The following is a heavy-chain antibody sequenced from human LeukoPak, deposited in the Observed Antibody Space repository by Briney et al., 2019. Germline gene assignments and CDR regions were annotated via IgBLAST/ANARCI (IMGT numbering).Heavy chain of an antibody. CDR2: ISWNSGSI. Sequence: GGSLRLSCAASGFTFSSYAMSWVRQAPGKGLEWVSGISWNSGSIGYADSVKGRFTISRDNAKNSLYLQMNSLRAEDTALYYCAKVPTPYYYDSSGPLFDYWGQGTLVTVSS. V-gene: IGHV3-9*01. CDR3: AKVPTPYYYDSSGPLFDY. D-gene: IGHD3-22*01. J-gene: IGHJ4*02. CDR1: GFTFSSYA.